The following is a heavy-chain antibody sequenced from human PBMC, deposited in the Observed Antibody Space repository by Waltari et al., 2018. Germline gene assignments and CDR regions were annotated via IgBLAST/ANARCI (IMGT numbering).Heavy chain of an antibody. CDR2: LSYDGSNE. Sequence: QVQLVESGGGVVQPGRSLRLSCAASGFPFSSYGMHWVRQAPGKGLDWVAVLSYDGSNEYNADSVKGGFTNSRDNSKNTLSLQMHSLRAEDTAVYYCAKDSVAGRRGYYDYYGMDVWGQGTTVTVSS. CDR1: GFPFSSYG. CDR3: AKDSVAGRRGYYDYYGMDV. J-gene: IGHJ6*02. D-gene: IGHD6-6*01. V-gene: IGHV3-30*18.